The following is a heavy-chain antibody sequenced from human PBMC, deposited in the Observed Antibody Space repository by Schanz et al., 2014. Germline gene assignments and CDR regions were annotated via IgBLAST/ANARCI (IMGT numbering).Heavy chain of an antibody. D-gene: IGHD2-2*01. CDR2: IIPILDKT. CDR3: ARGGFFDSTSFDS. J-gene: IGHJ4*02. V-gene: IGHV1-69*08. CDR1: GGTFSSST. Sequence: QVQLVQSGAEVMKPGSSVKVSCKASGGTFSSSTLTWVRQAPGQGLEWMGRIIPILDKTNYAQKFQGRLTVTRDTSTSTVNMELSSLRSEDTAVYYCARGGFFDSTSFDSWGQGTLXTVSS.